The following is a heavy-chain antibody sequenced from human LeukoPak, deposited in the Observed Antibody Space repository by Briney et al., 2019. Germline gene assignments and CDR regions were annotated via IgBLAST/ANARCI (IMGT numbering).Heavy chain of an antibody. CDR3: ARDIPRRTYYYDSSGYPNFDY. Sequence: ASVKVSCKASGYTFTSYYMHWVRQAPGQGLEWRGIINPSGGSTGYAQKFQGRVTMTRDTSTSTVYMELSSLRSEDTAVYYCARDIPRRTYYYDSSGYPNFDYWGQGTLVTVSS. V-gene: IGHV1-46*01. D-gene: IGHD3-22*01. CDR2: INPSGGST. CDR1: GYTFTSYY. J-gene: IGHJ4*02.